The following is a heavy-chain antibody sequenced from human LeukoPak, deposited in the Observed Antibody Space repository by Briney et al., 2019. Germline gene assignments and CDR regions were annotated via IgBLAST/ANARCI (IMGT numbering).Heavy chain of an antibody. CDR2: INQDGSEK. D-gene: IGHD2-15*01. V-gene: IGHV3-7*01. J-gene: IGHJ4*02. CDR3: ARRDCSGGSCYGIDY. Sequence: GGSLRLSCAASGFTFSSHWMSWVRQAPGKGLEWVANINQDGSEKYYVDSVKGRFTISRDNAKNSLYLQMNSLRAEDTAVYYCARRDCSGGSCYGIDYWGQGTLVTVSS. CDR1: GFTFSSHW.